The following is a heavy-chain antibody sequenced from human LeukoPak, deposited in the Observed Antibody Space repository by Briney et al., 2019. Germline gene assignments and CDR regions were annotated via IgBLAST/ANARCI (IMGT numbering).Heavy chain of an antibody. CDR1: GFTFSSYA. J-gene: IGHJ4*02. CDR2: ISYDGSNK. D-gene: IGHD5-12*01. V-gene: IGHV3-30*04. Sequence: GGSLRLSCAASGFTFSSYAMHWVRQAPGKGLEWVAVISYDGSNKYYADSVKGRFTIPRDNSKNTLYLQMNSLSADDTAVYYCARVTLRATFDYWGQGTLVTVSS. CDR3: ARVTLRATFDY.